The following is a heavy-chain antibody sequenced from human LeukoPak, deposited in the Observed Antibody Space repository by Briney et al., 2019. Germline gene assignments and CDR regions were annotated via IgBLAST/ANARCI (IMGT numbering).Heavy chain of an antibody. CDR1: GCSFCRYS. Sequence: GGSLRHSCAASGCSFCRYSINSVRPAPGKGVEWGLYICSISSYMYYAGSVKGRFTISRDNAKNSLYLQLNSLRGEDTAVYYCASAMARGVITLPFDYWGQGTLVTVSS. J-gene: IGHJ4*02. CDR3: ASAMARGVITLPFDY. V-gene: IGHV3-21*01. CDR2: ICSISSYM. D-gene: IGHD3-10*01.